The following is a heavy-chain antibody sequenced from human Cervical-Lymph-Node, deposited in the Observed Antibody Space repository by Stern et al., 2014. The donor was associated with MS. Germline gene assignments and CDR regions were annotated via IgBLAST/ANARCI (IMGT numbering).Heavy chain of an antibody. D-gene: IGHD6-13*01. V-gene: IGHV1-69*01. CDR3: ARITSHYSSGWWGYFDY. Sequence: VQLVQSGAEVKNPGSSVKVSCKASRGTLSTNAISWVRQAPGQGLEWMGGIIPIRDTLNYAQKFQGRLTITADESTSTAYMELSSLRSEDTAVYFCARITSHYSSGWWGYFDYWGQGTLVIVSS. J-gene: IGHJ4*02. CDR1: RGTLSTNA. CDR2: IIPIRDTL.